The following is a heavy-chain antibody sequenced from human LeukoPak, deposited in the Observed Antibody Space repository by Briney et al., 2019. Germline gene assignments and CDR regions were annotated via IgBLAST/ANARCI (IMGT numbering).Heavy chain of an antibody. J-gene: IGHJ4*02. D-gene: IGHD2/OR15-2a*01. CDR3: VREGEGPLSKDFDY. V-gene: IGHV1-2*02. CDR2: IGPHSTFT. Sequence: ASMTVSFKSSGFTFTDHYIHWVRQGPGQGLEWMGYIGPHSTFTSSPQEFQGRVTMTRDASMSTAYMELTRLTSDDTAVYYCVREGEGPLSKDFDYWGQGTLVTVSS. CDR1: GFTFTDHY.